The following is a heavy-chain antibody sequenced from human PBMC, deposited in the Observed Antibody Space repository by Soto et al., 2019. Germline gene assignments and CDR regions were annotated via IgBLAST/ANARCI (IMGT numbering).Heavy chain of an antibody. CDR2: IWYDGSNK. J-gene: IGHJ5*02. V-gene: IGHV3-33*01. D-gene: IGHD6-19*01. CDR1: GFTFSSYG. CDR3: ARDSSGWQNWFDP. Sequence: GGSLRLSCAASGFTFSSYGMHWVRQAPGKGLEWVAVIWYDGSNKYYADSVKGRFTISRDNSKNTLYLQMNSLRAEDTAVYYCARDSSGWQNWFDPWGQGTLVTSPQ.